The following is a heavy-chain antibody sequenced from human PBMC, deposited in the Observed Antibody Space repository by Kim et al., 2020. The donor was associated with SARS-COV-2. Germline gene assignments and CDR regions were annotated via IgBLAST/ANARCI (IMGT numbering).Heavy chain of an antibody. V-gene: IGHV4-34*01. CDR1: GGSFSGYY. Sequence: SETLSLTCAVYGGSFSGYYWSWIHQPPGKGLEWIGEINHSGSTNYNPSLKSRVTISVDTSKNQFSLKLSSVTAADTAVYYCARDHSSPLVPLDYWGQGTLVTVSS. D-gene: IGHD6-13*01. J-gene: IGHJ4*02. CDR3: ARDHSSPLVPLDY. CDR2: INHSGST.